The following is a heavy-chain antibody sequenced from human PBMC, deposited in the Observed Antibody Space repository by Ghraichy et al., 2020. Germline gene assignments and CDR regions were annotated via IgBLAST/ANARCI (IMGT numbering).Heavy chain of an antibody. V-gene: IGHV3-66*01. J-gene: IGHJ6*02. CDR2: IYDDGKA. CDR3: ATYSNSRHKDAMDV. CDR1: GFTVSSNY. D-gene: IGHD6-6*01. Sequence: GGSLRLSCAASGFTVSSNYISWVRLAPGKGLEWVSIIYDDGKAYYTDSVKGRFTIARDNSKNTVYLQMNSLRVEDTAVYYCATYSNSRHKDAMDVWGQGTTVTVSS.